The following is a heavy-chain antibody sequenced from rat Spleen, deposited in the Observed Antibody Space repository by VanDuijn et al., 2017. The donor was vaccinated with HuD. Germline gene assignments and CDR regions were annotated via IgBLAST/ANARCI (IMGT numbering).Heavy chain of an antibody. Sequence: EVQLVESGGGLVQPGRSMKLSCAASGFTFSDYYMAWVRQAPKKGLEWVASISYEGGSTYYGDSVKGRFTIFRDNAESMLYLQMNSVRSEDTAIYYCARHGVGAWYFDNRGQGILVTVSS. CDR2: ISYEGGST. CDR1: GFTFSDYY. J-gene: IGHJ3*01. V-gene: IGHV5-22*01. CDR3: ARHGVGAWYFDN. D-gene: IGHD5-1*01.